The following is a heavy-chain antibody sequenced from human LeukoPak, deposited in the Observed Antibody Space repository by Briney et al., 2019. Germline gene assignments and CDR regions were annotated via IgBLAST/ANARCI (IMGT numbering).Heavy chain of an antibody. CDR3: ARASYGSGSYAEAIYDY. Sequence: GGSLRLSCAASGFTFSSYEMNWVRQAPGKGLEWVSYISSSGSTIYYADSVKGGFTISRDNAKNSLYLQMNSLRAEDTAVYYCARASYGSGSYAEAIYDYWGQGTLVTVSS. CDR2: ISSSGSTI. J-gene: IGHJ4*02. CDR1: GFTFSSYE. V-gene: IGHV3-48*03. D-gene: IGHD3-10*01.